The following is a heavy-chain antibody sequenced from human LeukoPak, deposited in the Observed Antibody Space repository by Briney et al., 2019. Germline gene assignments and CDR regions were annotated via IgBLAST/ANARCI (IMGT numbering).Heavy chain of an antibody. CDR2: IYHSGST. Sequence: SETLSLTCTVSGYSISSGYYWGWIRQPPGKGLEWIGSIYHSGSTYYNPSLKSRVTISVDTSKNQFSLKLSSVTAADTAVYYCARALYRDDAFDIWGQGTMVTVSS. D-gene: IGHD3-16*02. CDR3: ARALYRDDAFDI. J-gene: IGHJ3*02. CDR1: GYSISSGYY. V-gene: IGHV4-38-2*02.